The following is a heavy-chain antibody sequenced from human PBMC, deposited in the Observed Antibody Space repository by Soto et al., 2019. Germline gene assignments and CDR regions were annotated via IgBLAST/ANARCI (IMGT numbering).Heavy chain of an antibody. J-gene: IGHJ4*02. V-gene: IGHV4-59*08. CDR2: IYYSGST. CDR3: ARHTGGGAGCLDY. CDR1: GDSISGYF. D-gene: IGHD3-9*01. Sequence: PSETLSLTCTVSGDSISGYFWSWIRQPPGKGLEWIGYIYYSGSTNYNPSLKSRVTISVDTSKKQFSLKLSSVTAADTAVYYCARHTGGGAGCLDYWGQGPLVT.